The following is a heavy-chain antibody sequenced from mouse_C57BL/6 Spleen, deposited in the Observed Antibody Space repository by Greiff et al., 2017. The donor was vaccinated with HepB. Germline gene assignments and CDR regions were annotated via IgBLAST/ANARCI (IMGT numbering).Heavy chain of an antibody. J-gene: IGHJ3*01. CDR2: IRNKANGYTT. V-gene: IGHV7-4*01. CDR1: GFTFTDYY. D-gene: IGHD2-1*01. CDR3: VKADYYGNYDPFAY. Sequence: EVQGVESGGGLVQPGASLRLSCAASGFTFTDYYMSWVRQPPGKAPEWLALIRNKANGYTTEYTASVKGRFTISRDNSQNILYLQMNTLRAEDSATYYCVKADYYGNYDPFAYWGQGTLVTVSA.